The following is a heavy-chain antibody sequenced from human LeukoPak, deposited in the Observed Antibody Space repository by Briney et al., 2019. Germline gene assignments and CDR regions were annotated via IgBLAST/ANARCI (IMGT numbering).Heavy chain of an antibody. J-gene: IGHJ4*02. CDR2: IYAGGST. CDR1: GFSVNSKY. Sequence: PGGSLRLSCAASGFSVNSKYMNWVRQTPGKGLEWVSVIYAGGSTYYADSVKGRFTVSRDNSKNTLYLQMNSLRAEDTAVYYCAREADFWSGQFDYWGQGTQVTVSS. CDR3: AREADFWSGQFDY. V-gene: IGHV3-53*05. D-gene: IGHD3-3*01.